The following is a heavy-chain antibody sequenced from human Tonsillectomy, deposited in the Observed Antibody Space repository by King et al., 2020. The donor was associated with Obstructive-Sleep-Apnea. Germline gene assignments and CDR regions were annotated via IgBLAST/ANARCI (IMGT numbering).Heavy chain of an antibody. V-gene: IGHV4-59*01. J-gene: IGHJ4*02. CDR1: GGSIDSYY. CDR3: ARDYLDSSGYYYSDY. Sequence: QLQESGPGLVKPSETLSLTCTVSGGSIDSYYWSWIRQPPGKGLEWIGYIYYSGSANYNPSLKSRVTISVDTSKNQFSLKLSSVTAADTAVYYCARDYLDSSGYYYSDYWGQGTLVTVSS. CDR2: IYYSGSA. D-gene: IGHD3-22*01.